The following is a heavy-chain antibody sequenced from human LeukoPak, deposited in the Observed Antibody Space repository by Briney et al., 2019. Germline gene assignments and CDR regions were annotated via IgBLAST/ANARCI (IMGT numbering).Heavy chain of an antibody. CDR1: EFTLSGYW. CDR2: IKSDGSFA. Sequence: GGSLRLSCAASEFTLSGYWMHWVRLAPGEGLVWVSHIKSDGSFAGYADSVKGRFTISRDNAKNTLYLQMSGLRVEDTAVYHCASDSPYYGMDVWGQGTTVTVSS. V-gene: IGHV3-74*01. CDR3: ASDSPYYGMDV. J-gene: IGHJ6*02.